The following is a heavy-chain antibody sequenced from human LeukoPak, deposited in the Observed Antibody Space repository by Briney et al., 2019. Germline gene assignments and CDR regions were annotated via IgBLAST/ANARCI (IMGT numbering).Heavy chain of an antibody. CDR3: ARYGHEFES. D-gene: IGHD4-17*01. CDR2: IHHSGST. J-gene: IGHJ4*02. Sequence: PSETLSLTCAVSGYSINSGYYWGWIRQPPGKGLECIGSIHHSGSTYYNPSLKSRVTISVDTSKNQFSLKLTSVTAAYTAVYYCARYGHEFESWGQGTLVTVSS. V-gene: IGHV4-38-2*01. CDR1: GYSINSGYY.